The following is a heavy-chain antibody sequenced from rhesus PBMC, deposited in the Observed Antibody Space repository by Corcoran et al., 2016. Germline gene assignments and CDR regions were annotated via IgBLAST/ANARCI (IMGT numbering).Heavy chain of an antibody. CDR3: AGGIGLVVITPFF. CDR1: GGSITSSNW. CDR2: IYGSDGVT. Sequence: QVQLQESGQAVVRPSETLSLTCAVSGGSITSSNWWSWIRQSPGKGLEWIGGIYGSDGVTEDSPALKSRVTSSKDTSQTQFSLKLSSVTASDTAVYVCAGGIGLVVITPFFWGQGVLVTVSS. D-gene: IGHD3-28*01. V-gene: IGHV4-93*01. J-gene: IGHJ4*01.